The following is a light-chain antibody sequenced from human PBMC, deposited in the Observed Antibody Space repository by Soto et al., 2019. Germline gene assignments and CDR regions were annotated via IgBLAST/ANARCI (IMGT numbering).Light chain of an antibody. J-gene: IGKJ1*01. V-gene: IGKV1-39*01. CDR2: AAS. Sequence: DIHMTQSPSSLSASVGDRVSITCRASQSISTYLNWYQQKPGKVPRLLIYAASSLQSGVPSRFSGSGSGTDFTLTISSLQPEDFATYYCQQSYIAPWTFGQGTKVDIK. CDR3: QQSYIAPWT. CDR1: QSISTY.